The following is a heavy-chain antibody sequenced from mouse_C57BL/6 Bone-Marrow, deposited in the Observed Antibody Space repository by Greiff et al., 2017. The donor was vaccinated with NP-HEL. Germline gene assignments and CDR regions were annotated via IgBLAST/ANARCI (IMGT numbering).Heavy chain of an antibody. CDR3: ARFDGYYGFAY. D-gene: IGHD2-3*01. CDR2: IYPGGGYT. V-gene: IGHV1-63*01. CDR1: GYTFTNYW. Sequence: VKLVESGAELVRPGTSVKMSCKASGYTFTNYWIGWAKQRPGHGLEWIGDIYPGGGYTNYNEKFKGKATLTADKSSSTAYMQFSSLTSEDSAIYYCARFDGYYGFAYWGQGTLVTVSA. J-gene: IGHJ3*01.